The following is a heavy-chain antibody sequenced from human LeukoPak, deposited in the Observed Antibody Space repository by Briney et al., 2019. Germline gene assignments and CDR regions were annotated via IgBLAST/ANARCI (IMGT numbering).Heavy chain of an antibody. CDR2: INPNSGGT. V-gene: IGHV1-2*02. J-gene: IGHJ4*02. D-gene: IGHD6-19*01. CDR3: ARDLQIYSSGWCFDY. CDR1: GYTFTGYY. Sequence: GASVKVSCKASGYTFTGYYMHWVRQAPGQGLEWMGWINPNSGGTNYAQKFQGRVTMTRDTSISTAYMELSRLRSDDTAVYYCARDLQIYSSGWCFDYWGQGTLVTVSS.